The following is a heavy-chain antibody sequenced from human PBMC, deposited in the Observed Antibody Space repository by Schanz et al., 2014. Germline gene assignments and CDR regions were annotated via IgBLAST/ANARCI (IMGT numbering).Heavy chain of an antibody. CDR1: GFSFSSYA. D-gene: IGHD3-10*01. CDR2: MNESHSTI. Sequence: EVQLLESGGGLVEPGGSLRLSCAASGFSFSSYAMGWVRQARGKGLEWVSAMNESHSTIYYADSVRGRFTISRDNAENTLFLQMNTLRAEDTAVYYCARGGFGELSAFDIWGQGTMXTVSS. J-gene: IGHJ3*02. V-gene: IGHV3-23*01. CDR3: ARGGFGELSAFDI.